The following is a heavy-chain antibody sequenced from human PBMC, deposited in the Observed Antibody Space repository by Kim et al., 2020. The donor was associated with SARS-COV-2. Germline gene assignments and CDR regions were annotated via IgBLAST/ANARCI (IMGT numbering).Heavy chain of an antibody. CDR3: ARKYYGSGSYLGAFDI. D-gene: IGHD3-10*01. Sequence: GESLKISCKGSGYSFTSYWMSWVRQMPGKGLEWMGRIDPSDSYTNYSPSFQGHVTIPADKSISTAYLQWSSLKASDTAMYYCARKYYGSGSYLGAFDIWGQGTMVTVSS. CDR1: GYSFTSYW. J-gene: IGHJ3*02. V-gene: IGHV5-10-1*01. CDR2: IDPSDSYT.